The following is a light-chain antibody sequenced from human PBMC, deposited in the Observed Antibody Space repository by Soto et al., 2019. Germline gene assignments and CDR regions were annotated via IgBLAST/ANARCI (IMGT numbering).Light chain of an antibody. J-gene: IGKJ1*01. V-gene: IGKV3-20*01. Sequence: EIVLTQSPGTLSLSLGEKATLSCRASQSVSSNYLAWYQQKPGQAPSLLIYGASSRATGIPERFSGSGSGTDFTLTISRLEPDDFAVYYCQPYGRSSWTFGQGTKVEI. CDR3: QPYGRSSWT. CDR1: QSVSSNY. CDR2: GAS.